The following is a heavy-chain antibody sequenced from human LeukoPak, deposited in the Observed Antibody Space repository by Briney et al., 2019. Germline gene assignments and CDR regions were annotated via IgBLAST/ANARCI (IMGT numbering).Heavy chain of an antibody. J-gene: IGHJ4*02. CDR2: IYPGDFDT. V-gene: IGHV5-51*01. CDR1: GYSFTSYW. Sequence: GESLKISCKGSGYSFTSYWIGWMRQMPGKGPELMGIIYPGDFDTRYSPSFQGQVTISADKSINTAYLQWSSLKASDTAIYYCARQFSGHDRDYWGQGTLVTVSS. CDR3: ARQFSGHDRDY. D-gene: IGHD5-12*01.